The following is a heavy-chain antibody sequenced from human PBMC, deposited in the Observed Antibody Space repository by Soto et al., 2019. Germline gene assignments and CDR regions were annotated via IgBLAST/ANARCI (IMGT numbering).Heavy chain of an antibody. J-gene: IGHJ4*02. V-gene: IGHV6-1*01. CDR3: ASYNFDY. Sequence: QVQLQQSGPGPVKPSQTLSLTCAISGDTVSRNSAAWHWIRQSPSRGLEWLGKTYYRSKWYNDYAVTVKSRITINPDTSKNQFSLQLNSVTPEDTAIYYCASYNFDYWGQGTLVTVSS. D-gene: IGHD1-1*01. CDR2: TYYRSKWYN. CDR1: GDTVSRNSAA.